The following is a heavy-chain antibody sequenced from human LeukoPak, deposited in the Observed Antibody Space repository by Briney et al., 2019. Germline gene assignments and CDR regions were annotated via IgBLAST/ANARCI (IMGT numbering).Heavy chain of an antibody. CDR3: ARGDPVDY. CDR1: GFTFSSYA. Sequence: GGSLRLSCAASGFTFSSYAMSWVRQAPGKGLEWVSVIYSGGSTYYADSVKGRSTISRDNSKNTLYLQMNSLRAEDTAVYYCARGDPVDYWGQGTLVTVSS. CDR2: IYSGGST. V-gene: IGHV3-53*01. D-gene: IGHD2-21*01. J-gene: IGHJ4*02.